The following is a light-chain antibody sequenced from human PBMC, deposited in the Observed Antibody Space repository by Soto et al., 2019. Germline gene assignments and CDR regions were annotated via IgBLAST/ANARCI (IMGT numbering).Light chain of an antibody. V-gene: IGLV2-8*01. Sequence: QSVLTQPPSASGSPGQSVTISCTGTSSDVGGYDYVSWYQQHPGKAPKLMIYEVTIRPSGVSDRFSGSKSGNTASLTVSGLQAEDEAGYYCSSYTGGNPSYVFGTGTKVTVL. CDR1: SSDVGGYDY. J-gene: IGLJ1*01. CDR2: EVT. CDR3: SSYTGGNPSYV.